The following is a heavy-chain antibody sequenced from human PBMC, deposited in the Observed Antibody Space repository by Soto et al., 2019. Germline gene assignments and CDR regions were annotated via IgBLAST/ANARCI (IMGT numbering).Heavy chain of an antibody. V-gene: IGHV1-2*02. J-gene: IGHJ6*02. CDR3: TLLSLVRDYSYHYGIEV. D-gene: IGHD2-8*02. Sequence: ASVKASCKASGYTFTGYYMHWVRQAPGQGLEWMGWINPNSGGTNYTQKFQGRVTMTRDTSISTAYMELSRLRSDETAVYYSTLLSLVRDYSYHYGIEVWRQGNTVIVCS. CDR1: GYTFTGYY. CDR2: INPNSGGT.